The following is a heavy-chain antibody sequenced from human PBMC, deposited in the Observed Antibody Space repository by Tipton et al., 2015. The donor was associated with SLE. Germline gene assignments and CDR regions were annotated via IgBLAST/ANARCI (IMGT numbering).Heavy chain of an antibody. CDR1: GFSFSSYW. CDR3: AREGYYDTSGTFDY. Sequence: SLRLSCAASGFSFSSYWMSWVRQAPGKGLEWVANIKQDGSEKYYVDSVKGRFTISRDNAKKSLYLQMKSLRAEDTAVYYCAREGYYDTSGTFDYWGQGTLVTVSS. V-gene: IGHV3-7*03. CDR2: IKQDGSEK. J-gene: IGHJ4*02. D-gene: IGHD3-22*01.